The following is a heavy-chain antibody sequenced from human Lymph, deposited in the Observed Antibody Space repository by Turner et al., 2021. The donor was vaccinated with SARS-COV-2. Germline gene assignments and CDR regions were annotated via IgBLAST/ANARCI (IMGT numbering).Heavy chain of an antibody. CDR2: IYYRGST. J-gene: IGHJ5*02. CDR1: GGSMNSNY. Sequence: QVQLQESGPRLVKPLEPLSLTCTVSGGSMNSNYWSWIRQPPGKRLEGIGYIYYRGSTNYNPSLESRITKSVNTSRNQFSPNLTFVTAADTAIYYRARETGNNWVDPWGQGTLVTVSS. D-gene: IGHD3-9*01. CDR3: ARETGNNWVDP. V-gene: IGHV4-59*01.